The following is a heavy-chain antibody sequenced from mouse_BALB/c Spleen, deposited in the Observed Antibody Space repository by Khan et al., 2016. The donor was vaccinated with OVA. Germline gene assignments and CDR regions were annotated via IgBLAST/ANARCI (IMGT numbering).Heavy chain of an antibody. V-gene: IGHV1-77*01. J-gene: IGHJ3*01. Sequence: QVQLQQSGAELARPGASVKLSCKASGYTFTDYYINWVKQRTGQGLEWIGEISPGSGDTYYNEKFKGQATLTADKSSSTVYMQLSSLTAEDSAVYYCARRNYFGYAVDYWGQGTLVTVSA. CDR2: ISPGSGDT. CDR3: ARRNYFGYAVDY. D-gene: IGHD1-2*01. CDR1: GYTFTDYY.